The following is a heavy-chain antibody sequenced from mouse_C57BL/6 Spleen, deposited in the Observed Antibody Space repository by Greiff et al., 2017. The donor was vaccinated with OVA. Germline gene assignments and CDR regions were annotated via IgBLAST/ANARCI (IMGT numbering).Heavy chain of an antibody. Sequence: QVQLQQSGAELARPGASVKLSCKASGYTFTSYGISWVKQRTGQGLEWIGEIYPRSGNTYYNEKFKGKATLTADKSSSTAYMELRSLTSEDSAVYFCARPPHYYSSGPYAMDYWGQGTSLTVSS. J-gene: IGHJ4*01. CDR1: GYTFTSYG. D-gene: IGHD1-1*01. V-gene: IGHV1-81*01. CDR2: IYPRSGNT. CDR3: ARPPHYYSSGPYAMDY.